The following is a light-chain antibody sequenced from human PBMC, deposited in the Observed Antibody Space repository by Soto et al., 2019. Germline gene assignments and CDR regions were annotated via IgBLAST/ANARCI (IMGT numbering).Light chain of an antibody. CDR3: QQLNSYPVT. Sequence: DIQLTQSPSFLSASVGDRVTLTCRASQGISSYLAWYRQKPGKAPNLLIYAASTLQSGVPSRFSGSGSGTEFTLTISSLQAEDLATYYCQQLNSYPVTFGGGTKVEIK. CDR1: QGISSY. J-gene: IGKJ4*01. CDR2: AAS. V-gene: IGKV1-9*01.